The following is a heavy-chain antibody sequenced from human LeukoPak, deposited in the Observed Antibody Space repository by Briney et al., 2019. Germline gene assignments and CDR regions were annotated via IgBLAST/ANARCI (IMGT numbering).Heavy chain of an antibody. CDR3: ARVQRPLDGADY. J-gene: IGHJ4*02. CDR1: GGSMSSYY. D-gene: IGHD1-1*01. V-gene: IGHV4-59*01. CDR2: IYYSGST. Sequence: SETLSLTLTVLGGSMSSYYSSWIRRPPGKGLEWSGYIYYSGSTYYNPSLKRRVTLSVDTSKNLSSLKLSSVSAADTALYYIARVQRPLDGADYWGQGTLVTVSS.